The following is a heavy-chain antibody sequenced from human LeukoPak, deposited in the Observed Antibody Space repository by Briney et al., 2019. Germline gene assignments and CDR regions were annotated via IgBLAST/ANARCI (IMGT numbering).Heavy chain of an antibody. D-gene: IGHD6-19*01. CDR2: MNPNSGNT. Sequence: GASVKVSCKASGYTFTRYYINWVRQATGQGPELTGWMNPNSGNTGYAQKFQGRVTMTRNTSISTAYMELSSLRSEDTAVYYCARGLRASSGWFHNYYYYYMDVWGKGTTVTVSS. V-gene: IGHV1-8*01. CDR1: GYTFTRYY. CDR3: ARGLRASSGWFHNYYYYYMDV. J-gene: IGHJ6*03.